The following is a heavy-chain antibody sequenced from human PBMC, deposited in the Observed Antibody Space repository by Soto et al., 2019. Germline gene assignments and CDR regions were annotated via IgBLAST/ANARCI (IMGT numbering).Heavy chain of an antibody. D-gene: IGHD3-22*01. CDR1: GGSISSYY. CDR3: AGQYYYDSSGTTTGGSWFDP. Sequence: PSETLSLTCTVSGGSISSYYWSWIRQPPGKGLEWIGYIYYSGSTNYNPSLKSRVTISVDTSKNQFSLKPSSVTAADTAVYYCAGQYYYDSSGTTTGGSWFDPWGQGTLVTVPQ. V-gene: IGHV4-59*01. CDR2: IYYSGST. J-gene: IGHJ5*02.